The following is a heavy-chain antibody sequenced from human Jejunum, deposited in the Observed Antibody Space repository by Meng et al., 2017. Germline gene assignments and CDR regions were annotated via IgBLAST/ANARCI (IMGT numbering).Heavy chain of an antibody. CDR1: GFTVSDNY. Sequence: GESLKISCSVSGFTVSDNYMHWVRQAPGKGLEWVSVLRAAGNTFYADSVEGRFTFSRDNSKNTVFLQMNDLRPEDTAVYYCVRGGGYIIAYWDQGSLVTVSS. J-gene: IGHJ4*02. D-gene: IGHD6-25*01. CDR2: LRAAGNT. CDR3: VRGGGYIIAY. V-gene: IGHV3-66*02.